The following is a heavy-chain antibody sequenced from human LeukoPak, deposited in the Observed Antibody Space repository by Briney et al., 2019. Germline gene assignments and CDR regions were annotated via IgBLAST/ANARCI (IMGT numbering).Heavy chain of an antibody. D-gene: IGHD5-24*01. CDR2: INPSGGST. J-gene: IGHJ4*02. V-gene: IGHV1-46*01. Sequence: ASVKVSCKASGYTFTSYYMHWVRRAPGQGLQWMGVINPSGGSTSNAQKFQDRVTMTRDMSTSTVYMELSGLRSDDTAVYYCAGWLQLSSYFDYWGQGTLVTVSS. CDR3: AGWLQLSSYFDY. CDR1: GYTFTSYY.